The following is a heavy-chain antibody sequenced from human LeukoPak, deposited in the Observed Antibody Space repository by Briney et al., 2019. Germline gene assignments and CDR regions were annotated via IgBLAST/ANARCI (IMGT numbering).Heavy chain of an antibody. CDR3: ARHKATIFGVVIEGDY. CDR2: IYPGDSDT. D-gene: IGHD3-3*01. CDR1: GYSFTSYW. Sequence: GESLKISCKGSGYSFTSYWIGWVRQMPGKGLEWMGIIYPGDSDTRYSPSFQGHVTISADKSISTPYLQWSSLKASDTAMYYCARHKATIFGVVIEGDYWGQGTLVTVSS. J-gene: IGHJ4*02. V-gene: IGHV5-51*01.